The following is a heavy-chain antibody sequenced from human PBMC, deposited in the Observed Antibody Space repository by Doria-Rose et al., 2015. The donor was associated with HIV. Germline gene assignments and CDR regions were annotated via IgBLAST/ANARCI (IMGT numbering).Heavy chain of an antibody. D-gene: IGHD6-13*01. CDR2: IFSDDER. CDR1: GVSLSSPGMG. Sequence: SGPVLVKPTETLTLTCTVSGVSLSSPGMGVSWIRQPPGKALEWLANIFSDDERSYKQSLNSRLTISRRTSKSQVVLTMTDRDPVDTATYYCARIKSSRWYHKYYFDFWGQGTLVIVSA. V-gene: IGHV2-26*01. J-gene: IGHJ4*02. CDR3: ARIKSSRWYHKYYFDF.